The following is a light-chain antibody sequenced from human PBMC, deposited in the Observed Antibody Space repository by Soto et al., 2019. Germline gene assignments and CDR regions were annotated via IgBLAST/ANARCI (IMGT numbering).Light chain of an antibody. CDR1: QSISSSY. V-gene: IGKV3-20*01. CDR2: AAS. Sequence: EIVLTQSPGTLSLSPGEGGTLSCRASQSISSSYLAWYQQKPGQSPRLLIYAASSRATGIPDRFSGSGSGTDFTLTISRLEPEDFAVYYCHQYKSYTPYTIGQGTKVEIK. CDR3: HQYKSYTPYT. J-gene: IGKJ2*01.